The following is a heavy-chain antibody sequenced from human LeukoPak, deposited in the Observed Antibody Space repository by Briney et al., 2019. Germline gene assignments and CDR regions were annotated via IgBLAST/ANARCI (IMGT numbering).Heavy chain of an antibody. D-gene: IGHD5-18*01. Sequence: GASVKVSCKASGYTFTGYYMHWVRQAPGQGLEWMGWINPNSGGTNYAQKFQGWVTMTRDTSISTAYMELSRLRSDDTAVYYCARDQVATSGYSYGPGYWGQGTLVTVSP. J-gene: IGHJ4*02. V-gene: IGHV1-2*04. CDR3: ARDQVATSGYSYGPGY. CDR2: INPNSGGT. CDR1: GYTFTGYY.